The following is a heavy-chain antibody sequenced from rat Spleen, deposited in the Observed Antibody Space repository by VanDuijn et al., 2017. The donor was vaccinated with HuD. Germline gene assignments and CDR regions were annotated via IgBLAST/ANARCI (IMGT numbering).Heavy chain of an antibody. CDR1: GYSITSSYR. D-gene: IGHD1-2*01. CDR2: INSAGST. V-gene: IGHV3-3*01. CDR3: ARSDDSTYISFDY. J-gene: IGHJ2*01. Sequence: EVQLQESGPGLVKPSQSLSLTCSVTGYSITSSYRWNWIRKFPGNKLEWMGYINSAGSTNYNPSLKSRISITRDTSKNQFFLQVNSVTTEDTATYYCARSDDSTYISFDYWGQGVMVTVSS.